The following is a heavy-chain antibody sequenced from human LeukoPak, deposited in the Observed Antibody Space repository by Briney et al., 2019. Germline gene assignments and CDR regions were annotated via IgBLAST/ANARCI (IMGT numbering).Heavy chain of an antibody. CDR1: GYSFTSYW. Sequence: GESLKISCKGSGYSFTSYWIGWVRQMPGKGLEWMGIVSPGDSDTRYSPSFQGQVTISADKSISTAYLQWSSLKASDTAMYYCARLNRNSYEPNNWFDLWGQGTLVTVSS. J-gene: IGHJ5*02. CDR2: VSPGDSDT. D-gene: IGHD5-18*01. CDR3: ARLNRNSYEPNNWFDL. V-gene: IGHV5-51*01.